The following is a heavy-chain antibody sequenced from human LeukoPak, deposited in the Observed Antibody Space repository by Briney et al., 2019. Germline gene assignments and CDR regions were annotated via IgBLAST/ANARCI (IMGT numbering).Heavy chain of an antibody. CDR3: ARGGRGSAAVVAPRSFDI. D-gene: IGHD3-22*01. CDR1: RFTFSTYA. CDR2: ISGSDGST. V-gene: IGHV3-23*01. Sequence: PGGSLRLSCAASRFTFSTYAMSWVRQPPGKGLEWVSAISGSDGSTYYADSVKGRFTISRDNSKNTLYLQMNSLRAEDTAVYYCARGGRGSAAVVAPRSFDIWGQGTMVTVSS. J-gene: IGHJ3*02.